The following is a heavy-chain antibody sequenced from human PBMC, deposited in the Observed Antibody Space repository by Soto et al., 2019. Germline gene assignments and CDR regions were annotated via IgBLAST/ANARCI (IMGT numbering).Heavy chain of an antibody. D-gene: IGHD1-20*01. Sequence: GGSLRLSCATSGFDFSNTWIHWVRRVPGQGLVWVSRINSDGSSIIYADSVKGRFTLSRDNAKNTVHLQMSSLRVEDTAVYYCAKDWYHTIDSWGQGIPVTVSS. V-gene: IGHV3-74*01. CDR1: GFDFSNTW. CDR2: INSDGSSI. J-gene: IGHJ4*02. CDR3: AKDWYHTIDS.